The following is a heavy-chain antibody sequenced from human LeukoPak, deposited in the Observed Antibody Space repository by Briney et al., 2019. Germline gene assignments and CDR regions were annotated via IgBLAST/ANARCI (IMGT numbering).Heavy chain of an antibody. J-gene: IGHJ4*02. V-gene: IGHV3-48*03. CDR2: ISSSGNFI. CDR3: ARGRPDFDC. D-gene: IGHD1-1*01. Sequence: GGSLRLSCAASGFIFNSYEMNWVRQAPGKGLQWVSYISSSGNFIYYADSVKGRFTISRDNAKNSLYLQMNSLRADDTAVYYCARGRPDFDCWGQGTLVTVSS. CDR1: GFIFNSYE.